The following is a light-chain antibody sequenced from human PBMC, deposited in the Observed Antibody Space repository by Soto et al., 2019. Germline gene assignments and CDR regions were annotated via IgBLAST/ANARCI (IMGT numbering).Light chain of an antibody. J-gene: IGKJ3*01. CDR3: QQYDSLPPFT. CDR2: DAS. Sequence: DIQMTQSPCSLSASVGDRVTITCQASQDISNYLNWYQQKPGKAPKLLIYDASNFEAGVTSRLCGSGAGTNFTFIIISLQHEDIATYYCQQYDSLPPFTFGPGTKVDIK. V-gene: IGKV1-33*01. CDR1: QDISNY.